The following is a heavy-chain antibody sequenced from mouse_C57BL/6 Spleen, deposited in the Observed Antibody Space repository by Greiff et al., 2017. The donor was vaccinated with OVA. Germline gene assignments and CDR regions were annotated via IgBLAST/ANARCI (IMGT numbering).Heavy chain of an antibody. D-gene: IGHD2-2*01. J-gene: IGHJ3*01. Sequence: EVQLQQSGPGLVKPSQSLSLTCSVTGYSITSGYYWNWIRQFPGNILEWMGYISYDGSNNYNPSLNNRISITRDTSKNQFFLKLNAVTTEDTATYYRASMVTTGAYWGQGTLVTVSA. CDR1: GYSITSGYY. V-gene: IGHV3-6*01. CDR2: ISYDGSN. CDR3: ASMVTTGAY.